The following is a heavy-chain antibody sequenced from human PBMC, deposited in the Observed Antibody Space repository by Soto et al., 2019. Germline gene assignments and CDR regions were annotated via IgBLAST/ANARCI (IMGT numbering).Heavy chain of an antibody. CDR2: IIPIFGTA. D-gene: IGHD3-22*01. V-gene: IGHV1-69*06. J-gene: IGHJ4*02. CDR3: ARGYYYDSSGYYSYYFDY. CDR1: GGTFSSYA. Sequence: GSSVKFSCKASGGTFSSYAISWVRQAPGQGLEWMGGIIPIFGTANYAQKFQGRVTITADKSTSTAYMELSSLRSEDTAVYYCARGYYYDSSGYYSYYFDYWGQGTLLTVSS.